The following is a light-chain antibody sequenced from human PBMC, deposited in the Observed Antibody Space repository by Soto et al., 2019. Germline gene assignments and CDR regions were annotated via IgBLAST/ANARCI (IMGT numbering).Light chain of an antibody. V-gene: IGKV3-15*01. CDR1: QSVSDK. Sequence: EIVMTQSPATVSVSPGERATLSCRASQSVSDKLAWYQQKPGQAPRLLIYGVSIRATGIPARFSGSGSGTEFTLTISSLQSEDFAVYYCQQYDDWPLTFGQGTRLEIK. CDR3: QQYDDWPLT. CDR2: GVS. J-gene: IGKJ5*01.